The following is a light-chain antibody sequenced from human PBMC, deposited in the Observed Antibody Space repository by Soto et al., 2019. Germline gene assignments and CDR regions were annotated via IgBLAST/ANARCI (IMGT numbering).Light chain of an antibody. CDR3: KHYNSYSEA. J-gene: IGKJ1*01. V-gene: IGKV1-5*03. Sequence: DIQMTQSPSTLSGSVGDRVTITCRASQTISSWLAWYQQKPGKAPKLLIYKAYTLKSGVQSRFSGSGSGTEFTLTISSLQPDDFATYYCKHYNSYSEAVGQGTKVDI. CDR1: QTISSW. CDR2: KAY.